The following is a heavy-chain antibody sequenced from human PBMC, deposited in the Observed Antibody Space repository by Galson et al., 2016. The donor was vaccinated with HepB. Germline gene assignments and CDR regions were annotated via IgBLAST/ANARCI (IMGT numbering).Heavy chain of an antibody. D-gene: IGHD6-6*01. V-gene: IGHV4-39*01. J-gene: IGHJ4*02. CDR1: GGSISTGGYH. Sequence: SETLSLTCTVSGGSISTGGYHWTWIRQHPGKGLEWIGSIYYSGSTYYNPSLKSRVTISVDTSKNQFSLKLSSVTAADTAVYYCAGEYSSSPGYWGRGALVTVSS. CDR2: IYYSGST. CDR3: AGEYSSSPGY.